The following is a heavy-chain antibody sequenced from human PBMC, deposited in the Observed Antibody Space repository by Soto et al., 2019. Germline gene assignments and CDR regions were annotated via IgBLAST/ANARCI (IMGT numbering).Heavy chain of an antibody. CDR1: GFAFSSYG. CDR3: TRSPPGVAGRYYFDF. J-gene: IGHJ4*02. V-gene: IGHV3-33*01. Sequence: QVQLVESGGGVVQPGRSLRLSCAASGFAFSSYGMHWVRQTPGKWLEWVALIWYDGSNQYYADSVKGRFTISRDNSQIALYLQMHSLRAEDTAVYFCTRSPPGVAGRYYFDFWGQGTLVTVSS. D-gene: IGHD6-6*01. CDR2: IWYDGSNQ.